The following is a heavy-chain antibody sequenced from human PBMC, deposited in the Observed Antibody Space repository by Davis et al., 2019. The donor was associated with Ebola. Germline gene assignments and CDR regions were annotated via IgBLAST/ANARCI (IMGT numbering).Heavy chain of an antibody. V-gene: IGHV5-51*01. CDR2: VYSGDSDA. CDR1: VYSFTGHW. Sequence: GESLKISCTGSVYSFTGHWIGWVRQMPGKGLEWMGFVYSGDSDARYSPSFQGQVTFSVDKSISTAYLQWSSLRASDTAIYFCARRVPGEYYFDYWGQGTLVTVSS. CDR3: ARRVPGEYYFDY. D-gene: IGHD3-10*01. J-gene: IGHJ4*02.